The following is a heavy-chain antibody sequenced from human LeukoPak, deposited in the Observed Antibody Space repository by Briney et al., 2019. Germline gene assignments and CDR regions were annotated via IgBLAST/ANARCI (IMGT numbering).Heavy chain of an antibody. CDR3: ARGRGWYQLLLAYYFDY. CDR1: GGSLSGYY. CDR2: INHSGST. J-gene: IGHJ4*02. Sequence: SETLSLTCAVYGGSLSGYYWSWIRQPPEKGLEWIGEINHSGSTNYNPSLKSRVTISVDTSKNQFSLKLSSVTAADTAVYYCARGRGWYQLLLAYYFDYWGQGTLVTVSS. V-gene: IGHV4-34*01. D-gene: IGHD2-2*01.